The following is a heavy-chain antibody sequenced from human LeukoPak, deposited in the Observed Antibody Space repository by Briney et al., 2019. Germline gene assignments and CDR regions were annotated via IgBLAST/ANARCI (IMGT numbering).Heavy chain of an antibody. CDR1: GYTFTGLY. V-gene: IGHV1-2*02. CDR2: INPNSGGT. D-gene: IGHD3-22*01. J-gene: IGHJ4*02. Sequence: ASVKVSCKASGYTFTGLYIHWVRQAPGQGLEWMGWINPNSGGTNYAQKFQGRVTMTRDTSTSTAYMELRRLRSDDTAVYYCARVRNYYDSSGYLYYFDYWGQGTLVTVSS. CDR3: ARVRNYYDSSGYLYYFDY.